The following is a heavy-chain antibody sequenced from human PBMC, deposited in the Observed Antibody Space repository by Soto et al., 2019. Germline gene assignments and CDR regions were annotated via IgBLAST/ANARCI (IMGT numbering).Heavy chain of an antibody. V-gene: IGHV4-39*07. CDR2: VYHNENT. D-gene: IGHD3-22*01. Sequence: SETLSLTCTVSGGSINDFAYYWGWIRQPPGKGLEWIGTVYHNENTYYNPSLKSRVTISLDRSNNHFSLKLISVTAADTAVYYCARVPIYYDSSGYYHYGTFDIWGQGTMVTVSS. CDR1: GGSINDFAYY. CDR3: ARVPIYYDSSGYYHYGTFDI. J-gene: IGHJ3*02.